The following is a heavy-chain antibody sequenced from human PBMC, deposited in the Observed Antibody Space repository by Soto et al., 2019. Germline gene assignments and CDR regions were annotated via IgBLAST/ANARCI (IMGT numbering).Heavy chain of an antibody. V-gene: IGHV3-33*01. CDR1: GFTFSSYG. J-gene: IGHJ5*02. D-gene: IGHD2-2*01. CDR2: IWYDGSNK. CDR3: ARDFMKNWGSTSSFWFDP. Sequence: HPGGSLRLSCAASGFTFSSYGMHWVRQAPGKGLEWVAVIWYDGSNKYYADSVKGRFTISRDNSKNTLYLQMNSLRAEDTAVYYCARDFMKNWGSTSSFWFDPWGQGTLVTVSS.